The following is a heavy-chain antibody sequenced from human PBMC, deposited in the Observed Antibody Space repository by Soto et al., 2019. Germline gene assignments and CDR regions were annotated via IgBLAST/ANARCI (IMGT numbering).Heavy chain of an antibody. V-gene: IGHV1-69*13. Sequence: SVKVSCKASGGTFSSYAISWVRQAPGQGLEWMGGIIPIFGTANYAQKFQGRVTITADESTSTAYMELSSVTAADTAVYFCARSVAVPGAHIDYWGQGTQVTSPQ. CDR2: IIPIFGTA. CDR3: ARSVAVPGAHIDY. CDR1: GGTFSSYA. D-gene: IGHD6-19*01. J-gene: IGHJ4*02.